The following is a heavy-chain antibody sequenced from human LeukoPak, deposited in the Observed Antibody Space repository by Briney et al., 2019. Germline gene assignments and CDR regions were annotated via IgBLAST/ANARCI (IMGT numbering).Heavy chain of an antibody. CDR1: GYTFTSYD. V-gene: IGHV1-8*03. D-gene: IGHD3-10*01. CDR2: MTPNNGDT. Sequence: GASVKVSCKASGYTFTSYDINWVRQATGQGLEWMGWMTPNNGDTGYAQKFQGRVTITRNTSISTAYMELSSLRSEDTAVYYCAREGSSALTDYYYYYMDVWGKGTTVTVSS. J-gene: IGHJ6*03. CDR3: AREGSSALTDYYYYYMDV.